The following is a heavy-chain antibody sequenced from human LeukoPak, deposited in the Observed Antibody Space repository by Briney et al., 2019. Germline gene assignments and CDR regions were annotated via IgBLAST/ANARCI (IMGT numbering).Heavy chain of an antibody. V-gene: IGHV1-24*01. D-gene: IGHD3-22*01. Sequence: ASVKVSCKVSGYTLTELSMHWVRQAPGKGLEWMGGFDPEDGETIYAQKFQGRVTMTEDTSTDTAYMELSSLRSEDTAVYYCARPGSPSYDSSGYYLDYYYGMDVWGQGTTVTVSS. CDR3: ARPGSPSYDSSGYYLDYYYGMDV. J-gene: IGHJ6*02. CDR2: FDPEDGET. CDR1: GYTLTELS.